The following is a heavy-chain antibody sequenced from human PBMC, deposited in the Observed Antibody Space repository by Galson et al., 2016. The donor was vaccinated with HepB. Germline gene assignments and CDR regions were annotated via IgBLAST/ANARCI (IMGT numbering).Heavy chain of an antibody. Sequence: SLRLSCAASGFTFSTYGMHWVRQAPGKGLEWVALISYDGSDKSYADSVKGRFLISRDNSKNTLYLLINSLRAEDTAVYYCANELWELRLNYNFDYWGQGTLVTVSS. J-gene: IGHJ4*02. D-gene: IGHD1-7*01. CDR2: ISYDGSDK. CDR3: ANELWELRLNYNFDY. CDR1: GFTFSTYG. V-gene: IGHV3-30*18.